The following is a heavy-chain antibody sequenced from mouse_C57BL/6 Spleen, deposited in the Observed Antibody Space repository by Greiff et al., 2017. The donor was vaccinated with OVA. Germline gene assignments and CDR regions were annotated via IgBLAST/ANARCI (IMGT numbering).Heavy chain of an antibody. CDR2: INPSNGGT. Sequence: QVQLQQPGTELVKPGASVKLSCKASGYTFTSYWMHWVKQRPGQCLEWIGNINPSNGGTNYNEKFKSKATLTVDKSSSTAYMQLSSLTSEDSAVYYCALVARYYYAMDYWGQGTSVTVSS. CDR1: GYTFTSYW. D-gene: IGHD1-1*01. J-gene: IGHJ4*01. V-gene: IGHV1-53*01. CDR3: ALVARYYYAMDY.